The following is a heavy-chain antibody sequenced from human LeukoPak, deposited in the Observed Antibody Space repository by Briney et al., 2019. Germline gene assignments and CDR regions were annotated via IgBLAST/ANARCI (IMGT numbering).Heavy chain of an antibody. CDR3: ARGLGLHYYGSGSSHRPLDY. Sequence: PSETLSLTCAVYSGSFSGYYWSWIRQPPGKGLEWIGEINHSGSTNYNPSLKSRVTISVDTSKNQFSLKLSSVTAADTAVYYCARGLGLHYYGSGSSHRPLDYWGQGTLVTVSS. D-gene: IGHD3-10*01. J-gene: IGHJ4*02. CDR2: INHSGST. CDR1: SGSFSGYY. V-gene: IGHV4-34*01.